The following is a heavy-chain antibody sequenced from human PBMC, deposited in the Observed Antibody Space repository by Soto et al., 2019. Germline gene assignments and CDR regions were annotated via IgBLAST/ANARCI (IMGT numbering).Heavy chain of an antibody. D-gene: IGHD2-15*01. CDR1: GYSFTSYW. V-gene: IGHV5-10-1*01. CDR3: ASTVGYCSGGSCYSYYYGMDV. Sequence: GESLKISCKGSGYSFTSYWISWVRQMPGKGLEWMGRIDPSDSYTNYSPSFQGHVTISADKSISTAYLQWSSLKASDTAMYYCASTVGYCSGGSCYSYYYGMDVWGQGTTVTAP. CDR2: IDPSDSYT. J-gene: IGHJ6*02.